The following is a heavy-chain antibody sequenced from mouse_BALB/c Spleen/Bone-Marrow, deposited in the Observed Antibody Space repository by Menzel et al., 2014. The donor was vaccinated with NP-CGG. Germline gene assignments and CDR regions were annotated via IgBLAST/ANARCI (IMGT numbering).Heavy chain of an antibody. J-gene: IGHJ4*01. D-gene: IGHD1-1*01. V-gene: IGHV14-3*02. CDR2: IDPANGNT. CDR1: GFNIKDTY. CDR3: ARYYYRTMDY. Sequence: EVQLVESGAELVKPGASVKLSCTAPGFNIKDTYMHWVKQRPEQGLEWIGRIDPANGNTKYDPKFQGRATVTADTSSSTAYLQLSSLTSEDTAVYYCARYYYRTMDYWGQGTSVTVSS.